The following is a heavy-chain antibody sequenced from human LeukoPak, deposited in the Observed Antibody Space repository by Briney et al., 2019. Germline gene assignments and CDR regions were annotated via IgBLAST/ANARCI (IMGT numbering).Heavy chain of an antibody. V-gene: IGHV1-2*02. CDR2: INPNSGGT. CDR1: GYTFIGYY. Sequence: GASVKVSCKASGYTFIGYYMHWVRQAPGQGLEWMGWINPNSGGTNYAQKFQGRVTMTRDTSISTAYMGLSRLRSDDTAVYYCARDESVVPAAESEGFDYWGQGTLVTVSS. D-gene: IGHD2-2*01. CDR3: ARDESVVPAAESEGFDY. J-gene: IGHJ4*02.